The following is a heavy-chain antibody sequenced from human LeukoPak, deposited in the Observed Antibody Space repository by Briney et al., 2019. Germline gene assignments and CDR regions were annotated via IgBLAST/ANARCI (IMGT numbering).Heavy chain of an antibody. V-gene: IGHV4-39*01. D-gene: IGHD4-17*01. Sequence: SETLSLTCTVSGGSISSSSYYWGWIRQPPGKGLEWIGSIYYSGSTYYNPSLKSRVTISVDTSKNQFSLKLSSVTAADTAVYYCARGVYGDYTIDYWGQGTLVTVS. CDR1: GGSISSSSYY. CDR2: IYYSGST. CDR3: ARGVYGDYTIDY. J-gene: IGHJ4*02.